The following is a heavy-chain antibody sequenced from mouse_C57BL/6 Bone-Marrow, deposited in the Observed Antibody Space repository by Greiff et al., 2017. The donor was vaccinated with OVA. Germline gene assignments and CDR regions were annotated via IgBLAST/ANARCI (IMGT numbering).Heavy chain of an antibody. CDR1: GYTFTDYY. Sequence: QVQLQESGAELVRPGASVKLSCKASGYTFTDYYINWVKQRPGQGLEWIARIYPGSGNTYYNEKFKGKATLTAEKSSSTAYMQLSSLTSEDSGVYFCARRLRLDYWGQGTTLTVSA. J-gene: IGHJ2*01. CDR3: ARRLRLDY. D-gene: IGHD3-2*02. CDR2: IYPGSGNT. V-gene: IGHV1-76*01.